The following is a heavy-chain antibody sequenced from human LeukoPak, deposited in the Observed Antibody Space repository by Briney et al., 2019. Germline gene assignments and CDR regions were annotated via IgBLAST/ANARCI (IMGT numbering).Heavy chain of an antibody. CDR2: INQDGSDK. V-gene: IGHV3-7*01. D-gene: IGHD4-17*01. Sequence: GGSLRLSCAASGFIFSSRWMSRVRQAPGKGLEWVASINQDGSDKRHADSVRGRFTISRDNAKNSLSLPVNSPRAEDTAIYYCAPLKAAATTFDNWGQGTLVTVSS. CDR3: APLKAAATTFDN. CDR1: GFIFSSRW. J-gene: IGHJ4*02.